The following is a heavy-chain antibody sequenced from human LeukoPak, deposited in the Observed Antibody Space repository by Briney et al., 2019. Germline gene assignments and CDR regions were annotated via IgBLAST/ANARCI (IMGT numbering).Heavy chain of an antibody. V-gene: IGHV3-23*01. J-gene: IGHJ4*02. D-gene: IGHD6-19*01. CDR1: GFPFSSYT. CDR2: ISHSGAT. CDR3: ARRSHASPAGYSPFFDS. Sequence: GGSLRLSCAGSGFPFSSYTINWVRQGPGKGMEGASTISHSGATYYADSVKGRFTISRDNSKNTVFLQMNSLRAEDTALYFCARRSHASPAGYSPFFDSWGQGTLVTVSS.